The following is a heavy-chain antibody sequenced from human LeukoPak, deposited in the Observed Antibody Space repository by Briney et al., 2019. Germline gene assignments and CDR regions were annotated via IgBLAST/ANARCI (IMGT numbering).Heavy chain of an antibody. D-gene: IGHD3-10*01. Sequence: ESGPALVKPTQTLTLTCSFSGFSLNTAAVGVAWIRQPQRKALVWLALIYGNDHKRYSPSLQSRLTITKGTSKNQVVLTMTSMDPVDTATYYCAHDSPGNYGFDFWGQGTLVTVS. CDR2: IYGNDHK. J-gene: IGHJ4*02. CDR1: GFSLNTAAVG. CDR3: AHDSPGNYGFDF. V-gene: IGHV2-5*01.